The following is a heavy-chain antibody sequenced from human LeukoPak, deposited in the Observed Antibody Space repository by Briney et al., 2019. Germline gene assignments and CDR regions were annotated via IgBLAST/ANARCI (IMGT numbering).Heavy chain of an antibody. CDR2: IYLADSDT. V-gene: IGHV5-51*01. J-gene: IGHJ3*02. CDR3: ARPKTETGYDAFNI. D-gene: IGHD2-15*01. CDR1: GHSYNGYW. Sequence: GESLKISCKGSGHSYNGYWIGWVRQMPGKGLEWMGIIYLADSDTRYSPSFQGQVTISADKSIKTAYLQWSSLRASDTAMYYCARPKTETGYDAFNIWGQGTMVTVSS.